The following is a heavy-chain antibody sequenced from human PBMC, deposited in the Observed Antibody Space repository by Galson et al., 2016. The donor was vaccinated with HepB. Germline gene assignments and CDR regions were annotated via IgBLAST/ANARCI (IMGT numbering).Heavy chain of an antibody. D-gene: IGHD3-3*01. CDR2: IKQDANEK. J-gene: IGHJ5*02. Sequence: SLRLSCAASGFDFSSHWLTWVRQAPGKGLEWVANIKQDANEKSYADSVKGRLTIFRDNAKNKLFLQMDSQKIDDTAVYYGAKGWSGPVSWGQGTLVTVSS. V-gene: IGHV3-7*03. CDR1: GFDFSSHW. CDR3: AKGWSGPVS.